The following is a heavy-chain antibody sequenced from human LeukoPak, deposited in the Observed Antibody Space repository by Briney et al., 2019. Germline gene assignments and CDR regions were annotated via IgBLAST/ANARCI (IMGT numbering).Heavy chain of an antibody. Sequence: ASVKVSCKASGYTFTGYYMHWVRQAPGQGLEWMGWINPNSGGTNYAQKFQGRVTMTRDTSIGTAYMELSRLRSDDTAVYYCARGLSVRLRVFSWFDPWGQGTLVTVSS. V-gene: IGHV1-2*02. J-gene: IGHJ5*02. CDR2: INPNSGGT. D-gene: IGHD4-17*01. CDR3: ARGLSVRLRVFSWFDP. CDR1: GYTFTGYY.